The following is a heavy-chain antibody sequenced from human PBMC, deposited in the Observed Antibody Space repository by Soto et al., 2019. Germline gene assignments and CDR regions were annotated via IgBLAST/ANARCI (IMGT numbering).Heavy chain of an antibody. CDR3: ARGPTDYYDNSGNYFLDY. Sequence: QVQLVQSGAEVKKPGASVKVSCKASGYIFTTYGMSWVRQAPGQGLDWMGWISTYNGNTKYAERLQGRVTMTTDTTTSTAYMELRSLRSDDTAVYYCARGPTDYYDNSGNYFLDYWGQGTLVTVSS. J-gene: IGHJ4*02. CDR1: GYIFTTYG. V-gene: IGHV1-18*01. D-gene: IGHD3-22*01. CDR2: ISTYNGNT.